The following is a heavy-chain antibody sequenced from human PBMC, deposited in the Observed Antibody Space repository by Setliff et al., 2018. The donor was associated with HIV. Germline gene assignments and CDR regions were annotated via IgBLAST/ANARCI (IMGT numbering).Heavy chain of an antibody. CDR3: TRVRLLYSDSSPVWFDP. Sequence: SETLSLTCTVSGGSISSHYWSRIRQPPGKGLEWIGYLYHSGSANYNPSLKSRVTISGDTSKNQFSLKLSSVTAADTAIYYCTRVRLLYSDSSPVWFDPWGQGTLVTVSS. D-gene: IGHD3-22*01. J-gene: IGHJ5*02. V-gene: IGHV4-59*11. CDR1: GGSISSHY. CDR2: LYHSGSA.